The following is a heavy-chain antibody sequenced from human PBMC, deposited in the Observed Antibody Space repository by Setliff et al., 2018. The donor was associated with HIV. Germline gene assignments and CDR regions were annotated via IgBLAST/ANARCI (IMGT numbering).Heavy chain of an antibody. CDR2: LNTDGSST. V-gene: IGHV3-74*03. CDR1: GFTFSSYW. CDR3: ARGFYGSDLQNAMDV. D-gene: IGHD3-10*01. Sequence: GGSLRLSCAASGFTFSSYWMHWVRQAPGKGLVWVSRLNTDGSSTKYADSVKGRFTISRDNAKNTLYLQMDSLRGEDTAVYYCARGFYGSDLQNAMDVWGQGTTVTVSS. J-gene: IGHJ6*02.